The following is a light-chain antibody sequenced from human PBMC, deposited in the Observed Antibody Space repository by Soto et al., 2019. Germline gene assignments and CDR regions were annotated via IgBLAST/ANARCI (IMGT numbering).Light chain of an antibody. CDR3: QQYNNWPPLT. V-gene: IGKV3-15*01. CDR1: QSVSSN. J-gene: IGKJ4*01. CDR2: GAS. Sequence: EIVMTQSPATLSVSPGERATLSCRASQSVSSNLAWYQQKPGQAPRLLMYGASTRATGISARFSGSGSGTEFTLTISSLQSEDFAVYFWQQYNNWPPLTFGGGTKVEI.